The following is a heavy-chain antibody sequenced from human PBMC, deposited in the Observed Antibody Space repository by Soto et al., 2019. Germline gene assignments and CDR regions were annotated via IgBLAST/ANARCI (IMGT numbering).Heavy chain of an antibody. V-gene: IGHV3-21*01. D-gene: IGHD6-13*01. CDR1: GFTFSSYS. Sequence: PXGSLQLSCAASGFTFSSYSMNWVRQAPGKGLEWVSSISSSSSYIYYADSVKGRFTISRDNAKNSLYLQMNSLRAEDTAVYYCARLAGIAEMSWGQGTLVTVSS. J-gene: IGHJ4*02. CDR3: ARLAGIAEMS. CDR2: ISSSSSYI.